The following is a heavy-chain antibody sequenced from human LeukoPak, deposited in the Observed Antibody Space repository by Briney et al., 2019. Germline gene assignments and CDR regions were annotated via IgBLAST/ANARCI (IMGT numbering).Heavy chain of an antibody. CDR2: INHSGST. Sequence: SETLSLTCAVYGGSFSGYYWSWIRQPPGKGLEWIGEINHSGSTNYNPSLKSRVTISVDTSKNQFSLKLSSVTAADTAVYYCARLNSSGCSDYWGQGTLVTVSS. CDR3: ARLNSSGCSDY. J-gene: IGHJ4*02. CDR1: GGSFSGYY. D-gene: IGHD6-19*01. V-gene: IGHV4-34*01.